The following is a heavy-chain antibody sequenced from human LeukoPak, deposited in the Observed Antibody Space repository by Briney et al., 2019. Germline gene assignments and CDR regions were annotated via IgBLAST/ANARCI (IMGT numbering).Heavy chain of an antibody. D-gene: IGHD6-13*01. J-gene: IGHJ4*02. V-gene: IGHV3-23*01. CDR3: ANTKQQLVLVMGGYYFDY. CDR2: ISGSGGST. Sequence: GGSLRLSCAASGFTFSSYAMSWVRQAPGKGLEWVSAISGSGGSTYYADSVKGRFTISRDNSKNTLYLQMNSLRAEDTAVYYCANTKQQLVLVMGGYYFDYWGQGTLVTVSS. CDR1: GFTFSSYA.